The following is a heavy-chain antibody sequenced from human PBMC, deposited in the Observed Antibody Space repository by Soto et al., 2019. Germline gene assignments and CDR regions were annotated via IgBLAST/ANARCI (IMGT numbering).Heavy chain of an antibody. D-gene: IGHD3-10*01. CDR2: ISYDGSNK. Sequence: PGGSLRLSCAASGFTFSSYGMHWVRQAPGKGLEWVAVISYDGSNKYYADSVKGRFTISRDNSKDTLYLQMNSLRAEDTAVYYCAKDLIRYMVGGVIIYYYGMDVWGQGTTVTVSS. V-gene: IGHV3-30*18. CDR1: GFTFSSYG. CDR3: AKDLIRYMVGGVIIYYYGMDV. J-gene: IGHJ6*02.